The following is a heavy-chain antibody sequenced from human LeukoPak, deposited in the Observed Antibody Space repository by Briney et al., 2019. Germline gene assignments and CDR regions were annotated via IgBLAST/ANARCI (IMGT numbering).Heavy chain of an antibody. D-gene: IGHD6-13*01. CDR2: ISSSSSYI. CDR3: ASTKGQQLARGTWYFDL. V-gene: IGHV3-21*01. Sequence: PGGSLRLSCAASGFTFSDYYMNWVRQAPGKGLEWVSSISSSSSYIYYADSVKGRFTISRDNAKNSLYLQMNSLRAEDTAVYYCASTKGQQLARGTWYFDLWGRGTLVTVSS. J-gene: IGHJ2*01. CDR1: GFTFSDYY.